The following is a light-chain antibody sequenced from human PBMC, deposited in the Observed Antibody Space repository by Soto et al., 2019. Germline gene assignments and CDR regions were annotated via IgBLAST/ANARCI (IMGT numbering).Light chain of an antibody. CDR1: QTVTSNY. CDR2: DAS. V-gene: IGKV3D-20*02. CDR3: QQHSNT. J-gene: IGKJ5*01. Sequence: EVVLTQSPGTLSLSPGERATLSCRASQTVTSNYLAWYQQKPGQAPRLLIYDASNRATGIPARFSGSGSGTDFTLTISSLEPEDFAVYYCQQHSNTFGQGTRLEIK.